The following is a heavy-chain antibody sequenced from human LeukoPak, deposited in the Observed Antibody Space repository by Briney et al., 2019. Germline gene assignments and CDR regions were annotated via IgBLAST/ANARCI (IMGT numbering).Heavy chain of an antibody. CDR1: GYSISSGYY. V-gene: IGHV4-38-2*02. J-gene: IGHJ4*02. Sequence: SETLSLTCTVSGYSISSGYYWGWIRQPPGKGLEWIGSIYHSGSTYYNPSLKSRVTISVDTSKNQFSLKLSSVTAADTAVYYCARGSRGSGSGSPDYWGQGTLVTVSS. CDR3: ARGSRGSGSGSPDY. CDR2: IYHSGST. D-gene: IGHD3-10*01.